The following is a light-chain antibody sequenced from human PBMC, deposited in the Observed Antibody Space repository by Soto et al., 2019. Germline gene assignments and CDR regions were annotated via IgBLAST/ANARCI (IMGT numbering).Light chain of an antibody. V-gene: IGLV1-51*01. CDR1: SSNIGNNY. CDR2: DNN. CDR3: GTWDSSLSAVV. J-gene: IGLJ2*01. Sequence: QSALTQPPSVSAAPGQKVTISCSGSSSNIGNNYVSWYQQLPGTAPKLLIYDNNKRPSGIPDRFSGSKSGTSATLGITGLQTGDEADYYCGTWDSSLSAVVFGGGTKFTVL.